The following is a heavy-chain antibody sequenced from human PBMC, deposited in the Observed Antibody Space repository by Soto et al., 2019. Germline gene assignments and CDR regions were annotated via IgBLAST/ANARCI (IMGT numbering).Heavy chain of an antibody. J-gene: IGHJ4*02. Sequence: ASVKVSCKASGYTFTSYAMHWVRQAPGQRLEWMGWINAGNGNTKYSQKFQGRVTITRDTSASTAYMELSSLRSEDTAVYYCARGSGYYYWDDYWGQGNLVTVSS. D-gene: IGHD3-22*01. CDR2: INAGNGNT. V-gene: IGHV1-3*01. CDR3: ARGSGYYYWDDY. CDR1: GYTFTSYA.